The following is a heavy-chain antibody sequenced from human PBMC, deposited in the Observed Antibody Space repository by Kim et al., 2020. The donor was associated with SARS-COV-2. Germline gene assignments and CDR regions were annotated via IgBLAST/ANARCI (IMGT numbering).Heavy chain of an antibody. CDR3: ARDRSDDSSGYYYVGYFDY. J-gene: IGHJ4*02. D-gene: IGHD3-22*01. Sequence: GRFTISRDNSKNTLYLQMNSLSAEDTAVYYCARDRSDDSSGYYYVGYFDYWGQGTLVTVSS. V-gene: IGHV3-30*07.